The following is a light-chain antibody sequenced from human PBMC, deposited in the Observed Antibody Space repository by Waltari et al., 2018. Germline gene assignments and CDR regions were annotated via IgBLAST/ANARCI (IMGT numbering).Light chain of an antibody. CDR3: MQALQTPWT. V-gene: IGKV2-28*01. CDR2: LGS. Sequence: IEITQFPLYLPVTTGEPASIPCMSSQSLLHSNGYNYLDWYLQKPGQSPQLLIYLGSNRASGVPDRFSGSGSGTDFTLKISRVEAEDVGVYYCMQALQTPWTFGQGTKVEIK. J-gene: IGKJ1*01. CDR1: QSLLHSNGYNY.